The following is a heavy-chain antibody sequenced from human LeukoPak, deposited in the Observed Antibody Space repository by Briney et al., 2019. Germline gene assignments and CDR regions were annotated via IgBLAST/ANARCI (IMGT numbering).Heavy chain of an antibody. CDR1: GFTFSSYS. J-gene: IGHJ5*02. CDR3: ARSYGRFGRRNWFDP. V-gene: IGHV3-21*01. CDR2: ISSSSGYI. D-gene: IGHD3-10*01. Sequence: GGSLRLSCAASGFTFSSYSMNWVRQAPGKGLEWVSSISSSSGYIYYADSVKGRFTISRDNAKNSQYLQVNSLRAEDTAVYYCARSYGRFGRRNWFDPWGQGTLVTVSS.